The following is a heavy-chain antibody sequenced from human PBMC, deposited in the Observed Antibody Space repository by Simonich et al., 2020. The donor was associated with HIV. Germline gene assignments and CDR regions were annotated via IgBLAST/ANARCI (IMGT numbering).Heavy chain of an antibody. J-gene: IGHJ2*01. CDR3: ARGLHSSSWYWYFDL. V-gene: IGHV3-21*01. Sequence: GGSLRLSCAASGFTFSSYSMNWVRQAPGKGLEWVSSISSSSTYIYYADSVKGRFTISRDNSKNTLYLQMNSLRAEDTAVYYCARGLHSSSWYWYFDLWGRGTLVTVSS. D-gene: IGHD6-13*01. CDR1: GFTFSSYS. CDR2: ISSSSTYI.